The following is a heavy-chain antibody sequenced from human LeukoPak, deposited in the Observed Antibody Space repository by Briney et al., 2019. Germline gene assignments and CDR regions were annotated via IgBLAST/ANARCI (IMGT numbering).Heavy chain of an antibody. Sequence: SETLSLTCGVYGGSFTASYWSWIRQSPGKGLEWIGEIHHAGDTNYNPSLKSRVTTSLDIYKAQFSLNLKSVTAADTAVYYCARVTGGGNVAYWYFDLWGRGTLVTVSS. V-gene: IGHV4-34*01. D-gene: IGHD4-23*01. CDR2: IHHAGDT. CDR1: GGSFTASY. J-gene: IGHJ2*01. CDR3: ARVTGGGNVAYWYFDL.